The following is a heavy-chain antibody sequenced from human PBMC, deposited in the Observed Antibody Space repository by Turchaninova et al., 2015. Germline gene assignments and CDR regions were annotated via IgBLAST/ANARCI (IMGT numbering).Heavy chain of an antibody. CDR2: IKSKTDGGTI. V-gene: IGHV3-15*02. CDR1: GFSVGDAW. J-gene: IGHJ4*02. D-gene: IGHD1-26*01. Sequence: EVQLVESGGALVKPGGSLRLSCAASGFSVGDAWMNWVRQTAGKGLGRVGLIKSKTDGGTIDYDAPVKGRFTISRDESNDTRYLQMTSLNTGDTAVYYCVTERAGAFENWGQGTLVTISS. CDR3: VTERAGAFEN.